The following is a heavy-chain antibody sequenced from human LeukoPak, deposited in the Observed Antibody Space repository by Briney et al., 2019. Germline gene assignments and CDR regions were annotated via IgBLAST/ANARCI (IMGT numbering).Heavy chain of an antibody. V-gene: IGHV3-23*01. J-gene: IGHJ4*02. CDR3: ASMDLAPYYGDY. CDR1: GFTFSTYA. CDR2: VSGGGRT. D-gene: IGHD3-10*01. Sequence: GGSLRLSCVASGFTFSTYAMNWVRQAPGKGLEWVSGVSGGGRTYYADSLKGRFTFSRANSRTTLHLQMNSLRAEDTAVYYCASMDLAPYYGDYWGQGTLVTV.